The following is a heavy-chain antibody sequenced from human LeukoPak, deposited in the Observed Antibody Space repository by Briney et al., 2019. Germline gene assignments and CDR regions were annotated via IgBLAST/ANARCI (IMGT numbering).Heavy chain of an antibody. V-gene: IGHV1-24*01. J-gene: IGHJ5*02. D-gene: IGHD3-10*01. Sequence: ASVKVSCKVSGYTLTELSMHWVRQAPGKGLEWMGGFDPEDGETIYAQKFQGRVTMTEDTSTDTAYMELSSLRSEDTAVYCCATTVLWFGEFPGWFDPWGQGTLVTVSS. CDR1: GYTLTELS. CDR2: FDPEDGET. CDR3: ATTVLWFGEFPGWFDP.